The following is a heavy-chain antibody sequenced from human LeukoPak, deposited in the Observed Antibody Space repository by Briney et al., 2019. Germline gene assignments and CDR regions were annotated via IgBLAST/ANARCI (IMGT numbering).Heavy chain of an antibody. D-gene: IGHD2-21*02. J-gene: IGHJ5*02. CDR3: ARHVVVFCGGDCWFDP. CDR2: GYYSRST. CDR1: GGSISSYY. V-gene: IGHV4-59*08. Sequence: SETLSLTCTVSGGSISSYYWSWIRQPPGKGLEWIGYGYYSRSTNYNPSLKSRVTISVDTSKNQFSLKLSSVTAADTAVYFCARHVVVFCGGDCWFDPWGQGTLVTVSS.